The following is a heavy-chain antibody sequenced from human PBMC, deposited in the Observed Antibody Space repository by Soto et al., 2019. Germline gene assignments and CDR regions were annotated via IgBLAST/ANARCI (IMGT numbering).Heavy chain of an antibody. V-gene: IGHV3-74*01. D-gene: IGHD3-22*01. CDR2: ITSDRSST. Sequence: GGSLRLSCAASGFTFSSYWMHWVRQAPGKGLVWVSRITSDRSSTNYADSVKGRFTISRDNAKNLVFLQMNSLRGDDTAVYFCARDVDSASWFDPWGQGTLVTVSS. CDR1: GFTFSSYW. CDR3: ARDVDSASWFDP. J-gene: IGHJ5*02.